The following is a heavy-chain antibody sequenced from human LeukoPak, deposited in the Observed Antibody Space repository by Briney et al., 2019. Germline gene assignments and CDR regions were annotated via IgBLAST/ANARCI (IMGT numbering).Heavy chain of an antibody. CDR2: MNPNSGDT. V-gene: IGHV1-8*01. D-gene: IGHD6-19*01. Sequence: ASVKVSCRASGYTFTSSDIHWVRQATGQGLEWMGWMNPNSGDTGYAQKFQGRVTMTRDTSRSTAYMELSSLTSDDTAVYYCARGGAGTLEAVDWGQGTLVTVSS. CDR3: ARGGAGTLEAVD. CDR1: GYTFTSSD. J-gene: IGHJ4*02.